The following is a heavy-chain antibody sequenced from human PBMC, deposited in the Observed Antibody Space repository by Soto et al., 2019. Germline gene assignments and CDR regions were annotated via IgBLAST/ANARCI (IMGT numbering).Heavy chain of an antibody. CDR1: GFTFSMYS. J-gene: IGHJ6*02. V-gene: IGHV3-7*03. CDR3: ARDHLILPAHDFFYGSDV. D-gene: IGHD2-21*02. Sequence: FLRLSCEVSGFTFSMYSMSWVRQSPGKGLEWVAKIPQDGVDGHYADSVKGRFTISRDNGKNSLYLQLNNLRAEDTAVYYCARDHLILPAHDFFYGSDVWGRGATVTVSS. CDR2: IPQDGVDG.